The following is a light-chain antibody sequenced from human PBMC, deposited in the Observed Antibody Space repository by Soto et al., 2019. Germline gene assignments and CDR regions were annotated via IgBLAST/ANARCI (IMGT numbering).Light chain of an antibody. V-gene: IGLV2-14*01. Sequence: QSVLTQPASVSGSPGQSITISCTGTSSDVGGYNYVPWYQQHPGKAPKLMIYDVSNRPSGVSNRFSGSKSGNTASLTISGLQAEDEADYYCSSYTSSSSSYVFGTGTQVTVL. CDR3: SSYTSSSSSYV. J-gene: IGLJ1*01. CDR1: SSDVGGYNY. CDR2: DVS.